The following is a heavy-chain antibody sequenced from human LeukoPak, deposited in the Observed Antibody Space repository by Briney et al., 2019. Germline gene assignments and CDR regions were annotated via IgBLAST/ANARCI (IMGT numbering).Heavy chain of an antibody. CDR1: GYTFTDYH. CDR3: AFRRGDGYTFGY. V-gene: IGHV1-2*02. J-gene: IGHJ4*02. Sequence: ASVKVSCKASGYTFTDYHMHWVRQAPGQGLEWMGWIIPNSGGTNYAQKFQGRVTMTRDTSISTAYMELSRLRSDDTAVYYCAFRRGDGYTFGYWGQGTLVTVSS. D-gene: IGHD5-24*01. CDR2: IIPNSGGT.